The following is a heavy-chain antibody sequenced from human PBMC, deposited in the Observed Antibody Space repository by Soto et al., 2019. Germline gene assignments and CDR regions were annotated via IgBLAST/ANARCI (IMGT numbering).Heavy chain of an antibody. Sequence: ASVKVSCKASGYSFTSYGINWVRQAPGQGLEWMGWISAYNGNTNYAQNLQGRVTMTTDTSTSTAYMELRSLRSDDTAVYYCARVDYDILPGYYATYFDYWGQGTLVTVSS. CDR1: GYSFTSYG. J-gene: IGHJ4*02. V-gene: IGHV1-18*04. CDR3: ARVDYDILPGYYATYFDY. CDR2: ISAYNGNT. D-gene: IGHD3-9*01.